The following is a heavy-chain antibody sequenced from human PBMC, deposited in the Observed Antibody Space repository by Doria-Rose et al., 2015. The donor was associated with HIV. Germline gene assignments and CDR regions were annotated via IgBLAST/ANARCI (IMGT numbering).Heavy chain of an antibody. CDR3: ARAKLGGYFDWSLDY. Sequence: GTSLRLSCAASGFSFSIYAFHWVRQAPGKGLEWVAVISFDGDNRFYADSVKGRFNISRDSSKNALYLQMNSLRVDDTAVYYCARAKLGGYFDWSLDYWGQGTRVTVSS. D-gene: IGHD3-9*01. CDR1: GFSFSIYA. V-gene: IGHV3-30*01. J-gene: IGHJ4*02. CDR2: ISFDGDNR.